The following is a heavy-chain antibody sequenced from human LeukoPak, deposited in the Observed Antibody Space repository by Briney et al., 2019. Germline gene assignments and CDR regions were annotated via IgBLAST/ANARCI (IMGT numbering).Heavy chain of an antibody. CDR2: ISGIGGST. Sequence: GGSLRLSCAASGFTFSSYAMSWVRQAPGKGLEWVAAISGIGGSTYYADSVKGRFTISRDNSKNTLYLQMNSLRAEDTAVYYCAKGGVDTAMVTVYYYYGMDVWGQGTTVTVSS. J-gene: IGHJ6*02. D-gene: IGHD5-18*01. CDR1: GFTFSSYA. V-gene: IGHV3-23*01. CDR3: AKGGVDTAMVTVYYYYGMDV.